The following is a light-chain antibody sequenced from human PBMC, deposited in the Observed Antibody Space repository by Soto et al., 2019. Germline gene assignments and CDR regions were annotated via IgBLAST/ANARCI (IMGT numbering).Light chain of an antibody. CDR2: SAS. CDR1: QSVSSSY. Sequence: ESVLTQSPGTLSLSPGERATLSCRDSQSVSSSYLAWYQQKPGQAPRLLIYSASGRATGIPARFSGRGSGTDFTLTISRLEPEDFAVYYCQQYGSSLGLTFGGGTKVEIK. CDR3: QQYGSSLGLT. J-gene: IGKJ4*02. V-gene: IGKV3-20*01.